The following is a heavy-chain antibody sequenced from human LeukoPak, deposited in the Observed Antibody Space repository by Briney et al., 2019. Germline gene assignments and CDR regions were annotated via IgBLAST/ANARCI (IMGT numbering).Heavy chain of an antibody. Sequence: SVKVSCKASGGTFSSYAISWVRQAPEQGLEWMGGIIPIFGTANYAQKFQGRVTITADKSTSTAYMELSSLRSEDTAVYYCARDLGYSSGWYEGGGDYWGQGTLVTVSS. CDR1: GGTFSSYA. CDR2: IIPIFGTA. D-gene: IGHD6-19*01. CDR3: ARDLGYSSGWYEGGGDY. J-gene: IGHJ4*02. V-gene: IGHV1-69*06.